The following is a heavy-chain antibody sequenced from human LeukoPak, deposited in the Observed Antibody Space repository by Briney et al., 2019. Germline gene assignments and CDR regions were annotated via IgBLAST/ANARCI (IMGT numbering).Heavy chain of an antibody. CDR2: INHSGST. CDR1: GGSFSGYY. CDR3: AGRRDGYLDY. V-gene: IGHV4-34*01. J-gene: IGHJ4*02. Sequence: SETLSLTCAVYGGSFSGYYWSWIRQPPGKGLEWIGEINHSGSTNYNPSLKSRVTISVDTSKNQFSLKLSSVTAADTAVYYCAGRRDGYLDYWGQGTLVTVSS. D-gene: IGHD5-24*01.